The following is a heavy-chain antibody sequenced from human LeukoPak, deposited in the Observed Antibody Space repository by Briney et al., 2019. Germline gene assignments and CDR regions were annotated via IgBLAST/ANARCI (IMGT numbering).Heavy chain of an antibody. CDR2: MNPNSGNT. J-gene: IGHJ5*02. CDR3: ARAPVVPAARKGDWGYWFDP. V-gene: IGHV1-8*01. D-gene: IGHD2-2*01. Sequence: ASVKVSCKASGYTFTSYDINWVRQATGQGLEWMGWMNPNSGNTGYAQKFQGRVTMTRNTSISTAYMELSSLRSEDTAVYYCARAPVVPAARKGDWGYWFDPWGQGTLVTVSS. CDR1: GYTFTSYD.